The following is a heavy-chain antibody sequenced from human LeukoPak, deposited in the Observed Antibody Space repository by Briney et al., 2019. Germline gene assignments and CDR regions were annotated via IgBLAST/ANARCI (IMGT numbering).Heavy chain of an antibody. CDR2: IIPIFGTA. V-gene: IGHV1-69*01. Sequence: SVKVSCKASGGTFSSYAISWVRQAPGQGLEWMGGIIPIFGTANYAQKFQGRVTITADESTSTAYMELSSLRSEDTAVYYCARAPPTVTTNYYYYYMDVWGKGTTVTVSS. CDR1: GGTFSSYA. D-gene: IGHD4-11*01. CDR3: ARAPPTVTTNYYYYYMDV. J-gene: IGHJ6*03.